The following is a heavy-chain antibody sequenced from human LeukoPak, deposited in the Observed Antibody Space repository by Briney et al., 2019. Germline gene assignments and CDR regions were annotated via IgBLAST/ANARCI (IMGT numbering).Heavy chain of an antibody. CDR1: EYSFATYW. D-gene: IGHD1-26*01. CDR2: IYPSDSDT. Sequence: TTGESLKISCQGSEYSFATYWIAWLRQLPGKGLEWMGIIYPSDSDTRYSPSFQGQVTISADKSIKTAYLQWSSLKASDTAMYYCARPLQGIVGATGFDYWGRGTLVTVSS. CDR3: ARPLQGIVGATGFDY. V-gene: IGHV5-51*01. J-gene: IGHJ4*02.